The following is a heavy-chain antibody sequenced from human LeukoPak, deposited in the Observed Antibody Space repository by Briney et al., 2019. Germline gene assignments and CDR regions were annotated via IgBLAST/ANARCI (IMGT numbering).Heavy chain of an antibody. CDR3: ARDYGDYNWFDL. J-gene: IGHJ5*02. CDR1: GYTFTNYG. D-gene: IGHD4-17*01. Sequence: ASVKVSCKASGYTFTNYGISWVRQAPGQGLECMGWISAYNGNTNYAQRIQGRVTMTTDTSTSTAYMELRSLRSDDTAVYYRARDYGDYNWFDLWGQGTLVTVSS. V-gene: IGHV1-18*01. CDR2: ISAYNGNT.